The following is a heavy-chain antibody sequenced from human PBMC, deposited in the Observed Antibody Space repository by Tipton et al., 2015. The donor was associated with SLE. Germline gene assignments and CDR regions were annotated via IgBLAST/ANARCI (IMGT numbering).Heavy chain of an antibody. Sequence: GSLRLSCVASGFSVNVMNWVRQAPGKGLDWVSSISSMSTYINYADSVKGRFTISRDNAKNSLSLQMNSLRAEDTAVYYCAKPDSSWPSYYFDYWGQGALVTVSS. CDR1: GFSVNV. CDR2: ISSMSTYI. D-gene: IGHD3-22*01. J-gene: IGHJ4*02. CDR3: AKPDSSWPSYYFDY. V-gene: IGHV3-21*04.